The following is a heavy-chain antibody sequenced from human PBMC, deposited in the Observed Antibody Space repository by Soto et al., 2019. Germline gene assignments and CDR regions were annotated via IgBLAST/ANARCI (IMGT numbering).Heavy chain of an antibody. V-gene: IGHV1-58*01. J-gene: IGHJ4*02. CDR2: IVVGSGIT. Sequence: SVKVSCKASGFTLTDSAVQWVRQARGQRLEWIGWIVVGSGITNYAQKFQERVTITWDLSTSTAYMELSGLRPDDTAVYYCARRKERSGPHYFDYWGQGSQVTVSS. CDR3: ARRKERSGPHYFDY. CDR1: GFTLTDSA. D-gene: IGHD6-25*01.